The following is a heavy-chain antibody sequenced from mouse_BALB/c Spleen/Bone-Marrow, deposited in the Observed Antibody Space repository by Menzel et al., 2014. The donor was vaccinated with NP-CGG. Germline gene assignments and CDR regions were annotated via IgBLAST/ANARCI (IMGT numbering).Heavy chain of an antibody. D-gene: IGHD2-4*01. CDR1: GYSITSDYA. J-gene: IGHJ3*01. V-gene: IGHV3-2*02. CDR2: ITYSGST. Sequence: DVKLVESGPGLVKPSQSLSLTCTVTGYSITSDYAWSWIRQFPGNKLEWMGYITYSGSTSYNPSLKSRISITRDTSKNQFFLQLNSVTTEDTATYFCAGIYDYDAVFAYWGQGTLVTVSA. CDR3: AGIYDYDAVFAY.